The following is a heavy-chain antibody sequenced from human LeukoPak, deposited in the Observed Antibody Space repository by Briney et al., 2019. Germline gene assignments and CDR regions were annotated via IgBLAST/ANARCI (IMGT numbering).Heavy chain of an antibody. Sequence: TGGPLRLSFAAPGFTFSSSPLNWFRRAPAKGRGWVALISSDGRKTYYADSVRGRFTLSRDNSKNTLFLQMKSLRDEDTAVYYCARSRGGSGYYWVDYWGQGTLVTVSS. CDR1: GFTFSSSP. J-gene: IGHJ4*02. V-gene: IGHV3-30*04. CDR3: ARSRGGSGYYWVDY. CDR2: ISSDGRKT. D-gene: IGHD3-22*01.